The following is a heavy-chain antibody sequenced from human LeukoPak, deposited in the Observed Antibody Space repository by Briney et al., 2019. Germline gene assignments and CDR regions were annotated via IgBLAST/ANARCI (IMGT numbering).Heavy chain of an antibody. V-gene: IGHV4-39*07. CDR1: GGSISSSSYY. J-gene: IGHJ5*02. CDR3: ARDLGRYDFWSGYYWFDP. D-gene: IGHD3-3*01. CDR2: IYYSGST. Sequence: SETLSLTCTVSGGSISSSSYYWGWIRQPPGKGLEWIGSIYYSGSTYYNPSLKSRVTISVDTSKNQFSLKLSSVTAADTAVYYCARDLGRYDFWSGYYWFDPWGQGTLVTVSS.